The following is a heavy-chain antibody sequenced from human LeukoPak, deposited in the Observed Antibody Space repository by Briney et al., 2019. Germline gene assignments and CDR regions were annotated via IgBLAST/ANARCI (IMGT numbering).Heavy chain of an antibody. Sequence: GSLRLSCAASGFTFSSYAMHWVRQAPGKGLEWVAVISYDGSNKYYADSVKGRFTISRDNSKNTLYLQMNSLRAEDTAVYYCARDSEIGYCSSTSCFEYFQHWGQGTLVTVSS. D-gene: IGHD2-2*01. CDR3: ARDSEIGYCSSTSCFEYFQH. CDR1: GFTFSSYA. V-gene: IGHV3-30*04. J-gene: IGHJ1*01. CDR2: ISYDGSNK.